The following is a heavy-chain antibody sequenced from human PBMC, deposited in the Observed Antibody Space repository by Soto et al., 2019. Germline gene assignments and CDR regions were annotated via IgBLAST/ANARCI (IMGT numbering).Heavy chain of an antibody. Sequence: QVQLVQSGAEVKKPGSSVKVSCKASGGTFSSYAISWVRQAPGQGLEWMGGIIPIFGTANYAQKFQGRVTIPADETTSTAYMELSSLGSEDTAVYCCARESRYCSGGSCYFLPGIDYWGQGTLVTVSS. CDR3: ARESRYCSGGSCYFLPGIDY. CDR1: GGTFSSYA. J-gene: IGHJ4*02. V-gene: IGHV1-69*12. CDR2: IIPIFGTA. D-gene: IGHD2-15*01.